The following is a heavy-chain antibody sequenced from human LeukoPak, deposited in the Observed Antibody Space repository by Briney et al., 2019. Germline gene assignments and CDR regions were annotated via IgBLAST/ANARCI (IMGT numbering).Heavy chain of an antibody. CDR1: GYTFTGYY. Sequence: ASVKVSCKASGYTFTGYYMHWVRQAPGQGLEWMGRINPNSGGTNYAQKFQGRVTITADESTSTAYMELSSLRSEDTAVYYCAREFFPIVVVPAATTWGQGTLVTVSS. V-gene: IGHV1-2*06. D-gene: IGHD2-2*01. J-gene: IGHJ4*02. CDR2: INPNSGGT. CDR3: AREFFPIVVVPAATT.